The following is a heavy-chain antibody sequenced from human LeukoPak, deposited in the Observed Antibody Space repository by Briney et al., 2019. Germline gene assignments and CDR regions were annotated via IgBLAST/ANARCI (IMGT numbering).Heavy chain of an antibody. V-gene: IGHV4-34*01. D-gene: IGHD3-3*01. Sequence: PSETLSLTCAVYGGSFSGYYWSWIRQPPGKGLEWIGEINHSGSTNYNPSLKSRVTISVDTSKNQFSLKLSSVTAADTAVYYCARHRKSYYTRGWFDPWGQGTLVTVSS. J-gene: IGHJ5*02. CDR2: INHSGST. CDR1: GGSFSGYY. CDR3: ARHRKSYYTRGWFDP.